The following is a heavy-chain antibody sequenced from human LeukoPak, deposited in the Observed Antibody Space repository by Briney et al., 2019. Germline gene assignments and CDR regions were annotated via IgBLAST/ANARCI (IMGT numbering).Heavy chain of an antibody. J-gene: IGHJ4*02. CDR1: GFTLSSYW. CDR2: IKRDGNEK. CDR3: ARGGVDY. Sequence: PGGSLRLSCAASGFTLSSYWMSWVRQAPGKGLEWVANIKRDGNEKYYADSVKGRFTISRDNAKNSLYLQMNSLIAEDTAVYYCARGGVDYWGQGTLVTVSS. V-gene: IGHV3-7*01.